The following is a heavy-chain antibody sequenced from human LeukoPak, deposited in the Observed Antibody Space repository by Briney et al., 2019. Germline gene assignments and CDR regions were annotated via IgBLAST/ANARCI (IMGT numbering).Heavy chain of an antibody. J-gene: IGHJ5*02. D-gene: IGHD6-19*01. V-gene: IGHV4-59*11. Sequence: SETLSLTCTVSGGSISSHYWSWIRQPPGEGLEWIGYVYCSGSTNYNPSLKSRVTISVDTSKNQFSLKLSSVTAADTAVYYCARGLLSGWYGNWFDPWGQGTLVTASS. CDR2: VYCSGST. CDR1: GGSISSHY. CDR3: ARGLLSGWYGNWFDP.